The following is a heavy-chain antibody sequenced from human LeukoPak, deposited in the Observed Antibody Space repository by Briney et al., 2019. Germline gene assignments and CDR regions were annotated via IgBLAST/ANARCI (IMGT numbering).Heavy chain of an antibody. V-gene: IGHV1-8*01. J-gene: IGHJ4*02. D-gene: IGHD6-19*01. CDR1: RYTFTSYD. Sequence: ASVKVSCKASRYTFTSYDINWVRQATGQGREWMGWMNPIRGNTGYPQKFQGRGTITRHTSRRAAYMELSSLQSDDTAVYYCARGYIPRQWLVSPYLQYYFYYWGQGTLVTVSS. CDR3: ARGYIPRQWLVSPYLQYYFYY. CDR2: MNPIRGNT.